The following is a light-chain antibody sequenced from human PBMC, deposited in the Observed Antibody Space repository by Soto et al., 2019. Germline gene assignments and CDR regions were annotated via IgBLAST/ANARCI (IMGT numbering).Light chain of an antibody. Sequence: EFVLTQSPGTLSLSPGERATLSCRASQTVRNNYLAWYQQKPGQAPRLLIYDASSRATGIPDRFSGGGSGTDFTLTISRLEPEDFAVYFCQQYGSSPYTFGPGTKLEIK. CDR1: QTVRNNY. V-gene: IGKV3-20*01. CDR3: QQYGSSPYT. CDR2: DAS. J-gene: IGKJ2*01.